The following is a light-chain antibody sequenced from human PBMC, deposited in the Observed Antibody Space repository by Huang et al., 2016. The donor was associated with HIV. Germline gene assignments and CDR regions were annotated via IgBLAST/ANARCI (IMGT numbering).Light chain of an antibody. CDR3: QESYSSPVTS. CDR1: YHMIMF. Sequence: IQMDQSPASLSAFFGDRVTISCRSNYHMIMFLNWYHQKPGKAPRLLIYGASSLESAVPSRFSGSGFGTDFTLTISGLQPEDLGTYYCQESYSSPVTSFGGGTRLEIK. CDR2: GAS. V-gene: IGKV1-39*01. J-gene: IGKJ4*02.